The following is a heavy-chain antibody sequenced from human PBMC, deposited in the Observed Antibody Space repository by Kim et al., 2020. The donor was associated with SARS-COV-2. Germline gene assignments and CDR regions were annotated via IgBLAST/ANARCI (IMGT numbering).Heavy chain of an antibody. CDR3: AKSLGFGENFYYYYGMDV. CDR2: ISGIGANT. Sequence: GGSLRLSCAASGFTFSSYAMSWVRQAPGKGLEWVSAISGIGANTYYADSVRGRFTISRDKSKKTLYLQMNSLRAEDTAVYYCAKSLGFGENFYYYYGMDVWGQGTTVIVSS. D-gene: IGHD3-10*01. CDR1: GFTFSSYA. V-gene: IGHV3-23*01. J-gene: IGHJ6*02.